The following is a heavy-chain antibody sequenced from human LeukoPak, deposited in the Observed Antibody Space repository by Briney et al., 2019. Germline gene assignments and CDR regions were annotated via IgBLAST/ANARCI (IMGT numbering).Heavy chain of an antibody. J-gene: IGHJ5*02. V-gene: IGHV4-39*01. CDR3: ARSLEAVANWFDP. CDR2: IYYGGST. Sequence: SETLSLTCTVSGGSISSSSYYWGWIRQPPGKGLEWIGSIYYGGSTYYNPSLKSRVTISVDTSKNHFSLKLSSVTAADTAVYYCARSLEAVANWFDPWGQGTLVTVSS. D-gene: IGHD6-19*01. CDR1: GGSISSSSYY.